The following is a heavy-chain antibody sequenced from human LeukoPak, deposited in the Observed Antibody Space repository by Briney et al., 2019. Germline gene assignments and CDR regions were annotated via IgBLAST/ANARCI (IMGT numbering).Heavy chain of an antibody. D-gene: IGHD3-3*01. V-gene: IGHV1-2*02. J-gene: IGHJ4*02. Sequence: ASVKVSCKASGYTFTGYYMHWVRQAPGQGLEWMGWINPNSGGTNYAQKFQGRVTMTRDTSISTAYMELSRLGSDDTVVYYCARAANTIDFDYWGQGTLVTVSS. CDR2: INPNSGGT. CDR3: ARAANTIDFDY. CDR1: GYTFTGYY.